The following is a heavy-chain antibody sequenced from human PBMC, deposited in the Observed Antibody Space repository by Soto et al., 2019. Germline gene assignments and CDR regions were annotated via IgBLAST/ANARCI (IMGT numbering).Heavy chain of an antibody. D-gene: IGHD6-6*01. Sequence: PGGSLRLACAASVFTFSSYAMSWVRQAPGKGLEWVSAISGSGGSTYYADSVKGRFTISRDNSKNTLYLQMNSLRAEDTAVYYCAKEGIAARRQFDYWGQGTLVTVSS. CDR3: AKEGIAARRQFDY. J-gene: IGHJ4*02. V-gene: IGHV3-23*01. CDR2: ISGSGGST. CDR1: VFTFSSYA.